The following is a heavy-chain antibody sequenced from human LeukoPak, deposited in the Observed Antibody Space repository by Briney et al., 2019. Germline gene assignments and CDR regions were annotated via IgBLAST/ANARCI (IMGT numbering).Heavy chain of an antibody. Sequence: ASVKVSCKAFGGTFTNYGISWVRQAPGQGLEWMAWISTYDHDTNYAQKFRGRVTMTTDTSTSTAYMELRSLGSDDTAVYYCVRDYFCSGGTCDDCFDPWGQGTLVTVSS. CDR3: VRDYFCSGGTCDDCFDP. V-gene: IGHV1-18*01. CDR2: ISTYDHDT. D-gene: IGHD2-15*01. CDR1: GGTFTNYG. J-gene: IGHJ5*02.